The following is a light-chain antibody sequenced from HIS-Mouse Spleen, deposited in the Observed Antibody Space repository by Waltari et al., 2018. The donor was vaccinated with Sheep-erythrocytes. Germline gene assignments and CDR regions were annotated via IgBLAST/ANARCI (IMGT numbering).Light chain of an antibody. J-gene: IGLJ3*02. CDR3: CSYAGSSTPWV. CDR1: SSDVGSYKL. Sequence: QSALTQPASVSGSPGQSITLSCTGTSSDVGSYKLVPWYQQHPGQAPKLMIYEGSKRPSGVSNRFSGSKSGNTASLTISGLQAEDEADYYCCSYAGSSTPWVFGGGTKLTVL. V-gene: IGLV2-23*01. CDR2: EGS.